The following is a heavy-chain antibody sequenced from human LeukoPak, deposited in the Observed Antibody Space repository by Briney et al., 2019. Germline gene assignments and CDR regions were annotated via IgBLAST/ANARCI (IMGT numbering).Heavy chain of an antibody. Sequence: PGGSLRLSCAASGFTFSSYGMHWVRQAPGKGLEWVAFIRYDGSNKYYADSVKGRFTISRDNSKNTLYLQMNSLRAEDTAVYYCAKVQLDIVVVPAAAPYYYMDVWGKGTTVTVSS. CDR2: IRYDGSNK. CDR3: AKVQLDIVVVPAAAPYYYMDV. D-gene: IGHD2-2*03. V-gene: IGHV3-30*02. J-gene: IGHJ6*03. CDR1: GFTFSSYG.